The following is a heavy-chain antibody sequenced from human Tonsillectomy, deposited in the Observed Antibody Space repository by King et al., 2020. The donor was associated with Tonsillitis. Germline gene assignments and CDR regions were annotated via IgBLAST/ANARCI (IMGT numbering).Heavy chain of an antibody. D-gene: IGHD4-17*01. CDR2: IYHSGST. CDR3: ARTRVGDYQPYFYFDY. J-gene: IGHJ4*02. CDR1: GGSISSYY. Sequence: QLQESGPGLVKPSETLTLNCRVSGGSISSYYWSWIRQPPGKGLEWIGYIYHSGSTNYNPSLKSRVSISVDTSKNQFSLKLSSVHAADTADYYCARTRVGDYQPYFYFDYWGQGTLVTVSS. V-gene: IGHV4-59*01.